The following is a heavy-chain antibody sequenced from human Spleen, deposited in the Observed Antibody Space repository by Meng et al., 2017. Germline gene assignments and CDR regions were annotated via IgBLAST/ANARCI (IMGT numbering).Heavy chain of an antibody. CDR3: ARAQYSTSWYRTPNWFDP. Sequence: SETLSLTCTVSGGSISSGGYYWSWIRQHPGKGLEWIGYIYYSGSTYYNPSLKSRVTISVDTSKNHFSLKLSSVTAADTAVYYCARAQYSTSWYRTPNWFDPWAREPWSPSPQ. J-gene: IGHJ5*02. CDR2: IYYSGST. D-gene: IGHD6-13*01. V-gene: IGHV4-31*03. CDR1: GGSISSGGYY.